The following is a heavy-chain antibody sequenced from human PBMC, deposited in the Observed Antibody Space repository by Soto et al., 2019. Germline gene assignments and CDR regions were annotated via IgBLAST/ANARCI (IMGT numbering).Heavy chain of an antibody. CDR2: ISSSSSYI. CDR1: GFTFSSYS. V-gene: IGHV3-21*01. J-gene: IGHJ5*02. D-gene: IGHD3-16*02. CDR3: ARTVIRNWFDP. Sequence: GGSLRLSCATSGFTFSSYSMNWVRQAPGKGLEWVSSISSSSSYIYYADSVKGRFTISRDNAKNSLYLQMNSLRAEDTAVYYCARTVIRNWFDPWGQGTLVTVSS.